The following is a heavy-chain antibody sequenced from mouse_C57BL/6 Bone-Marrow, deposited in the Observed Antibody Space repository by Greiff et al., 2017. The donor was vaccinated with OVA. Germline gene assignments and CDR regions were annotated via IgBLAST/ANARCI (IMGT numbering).Heavy chain of an antibody. CDR1: GYTFTDYN. Sequence: EVNLVESGPELVKPGASVKMSCKASGYTFTDYNMHWVKQSHGKSLEWIGYINPNNGGTSYNQKFKGKATLTVNKSSSTAYMELRSLTSEDSAVYYCAKGFYYGNLEYWGQGTSVTVSS. CDR2: INPNNGGT. CDR3: AKGFYYGNLEY. J-gene: IGHJ4*01. D-gene: IGHD2-1*01. V-gene: IGHV1-22*01.